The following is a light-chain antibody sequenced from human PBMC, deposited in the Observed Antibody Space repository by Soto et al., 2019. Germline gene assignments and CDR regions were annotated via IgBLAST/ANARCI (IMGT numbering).Light chain of an antibody. CDR1: QSVSNTY. Sequence: EIVLTQSPGTLSLSPGDRPTLSCRASQSVSNTYLAWYQQRPGQAPRLLIYDASNRATGIPARFSGSGSGTDFTLTISSLEPEDFAVYYCQQGSNWPPVITFGQGTRLEIK. CDR3: QQGSNWPPVIT. CDR2: DAS. V-gene: IGKV3-11*01. J-gene: IGKJ5*01.